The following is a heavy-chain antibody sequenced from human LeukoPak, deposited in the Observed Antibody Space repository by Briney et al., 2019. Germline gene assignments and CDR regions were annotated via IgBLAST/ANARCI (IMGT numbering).Heavy chain of an antibody. CDR2: ISSSSSTI. D-gene: IGHD3-22*01. CDR1: GFTFSSYS. Sequence: GVSLRLSCAASGFTFSSYSMNWVRQAPGKGLEWVSYISSSSSTIYYADSVKGRFTISRDNAKNSLYLQMNSLGAEDTAVYYCARALKSYDSSGYYYGSWGQGTLVTVSS. CDR3: ARALKSYDSSGYYYGS. V-gene: IGHV3-48*01. J-gene: IGHJ4*02.